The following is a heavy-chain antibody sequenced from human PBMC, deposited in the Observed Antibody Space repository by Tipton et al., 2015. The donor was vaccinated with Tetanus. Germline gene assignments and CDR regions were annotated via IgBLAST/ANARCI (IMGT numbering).Heavy chain of an antibody. CDR1: GASISSAA. CDR3: ARANYDFPKKGPFDS. V-gene: IGHV4-59*01. J-gene: IGHJ4*02. CDR2: ISYSGST. D-gene: IGHD3-3*01. Sequence: TLSLTCDVSGASISSAAWTWIRQPPGKGLEWIGYISYSGSTNSNYSLKSRITISQDTSKNQFSLKLTSVTAADTAVYYCARANYDFPKKGPFDSWGQGTLVIVSS.